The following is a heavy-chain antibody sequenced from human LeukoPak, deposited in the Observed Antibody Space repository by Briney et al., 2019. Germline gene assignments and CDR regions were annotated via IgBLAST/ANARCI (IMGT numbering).Heavy chain of an antibody. CDR2: VSGSGGST. V-gene: IGHV3-23*01. CDR1: GFTFSSYA. J-gene: IGHJ6*02. CDR3: ARDRGYGSGSQYYYYYGMDV. D-gene: IGHD3-10*01. Sequence: GGSLRLSCAASGFTFSSYAMSWVRQAPGKGLEWVSAVSGSGGSTYYADSAKGRFTISRDNSKNTLYLQMNSLRAEDTAVYYCARDRGYGSGSQYYYYYGMDVWGQGTTVTVSS.